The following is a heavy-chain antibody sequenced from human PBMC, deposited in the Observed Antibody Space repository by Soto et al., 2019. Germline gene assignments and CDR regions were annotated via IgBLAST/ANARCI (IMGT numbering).Heavy chain of an antibody. J-gene: IGHJ4*02. V-gene: IGHV3-23*01. CDR1: GFTCSSYS. D-gene: IGHD3-10*01. CDR2: FRTSGDGGTT. CDR3: AKKVNSGPGSQYFDY. Sequence: EVQLLESGGGLVQPGGSLRLSCAASGFTCSSYSMSWVRQAPGKGLEWVSGFRTSGDGGTTYYADSVKGRFTISRDNSKNMLFLQMNSLRAEDTAIYYCAKKVNSGPGSQYFDYWGQGTLVTVSS.